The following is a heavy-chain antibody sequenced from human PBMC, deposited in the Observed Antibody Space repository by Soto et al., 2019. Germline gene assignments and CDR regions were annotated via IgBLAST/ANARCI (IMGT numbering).Heavy chain of an antibody. J-gene: IGHJ4*02. D-gene: IGHD3-3*01. Sequence: PGGSLRLSCTASGFTFGDYAMSWFRQAPGKGLEWVGFIRSKAYGGTTEYAASVKGRFTISRDDSKSIAYLQMNSLKTEDTAVYYCTRDLDRVRFLEWLPDDYWGQGTLVTVSS. CDR1: GFTFGDYA. V-gene: IGHV3-49*03. CDR2: IRSKAYGGTT. CDR3: TRDLDRVRFLEWLPDDY.